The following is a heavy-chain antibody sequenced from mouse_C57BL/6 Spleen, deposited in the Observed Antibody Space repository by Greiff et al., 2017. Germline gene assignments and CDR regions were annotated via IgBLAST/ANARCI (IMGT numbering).Heavy chain of an antibody. CDR1: GYAFSSSW. Sequence: QVQLQQSGPELVKPGASVKISCKASGYAFSSSWMNWVKQRPGKGLEWIGRIYPGDGDTNYNGKFKGKATLTADKSSSTAYMQLSSLTSEDSAVYFCARPLLPHWYFDVWGTGTTVTVSS. D-gene: IGHD2-12*01. V-gene: IGHV1-82*01. CDR2: IYPGDGDT. CDR3: ARPLLPHWYFDV. J-gene: IGHJ1*03.